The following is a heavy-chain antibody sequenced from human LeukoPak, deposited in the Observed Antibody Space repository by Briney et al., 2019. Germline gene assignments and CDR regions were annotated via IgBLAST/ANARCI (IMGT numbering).Heavy chain of an antibody. V-gene: IGHV3-7*01. CDR3: ARDSRSGYSSSWYDY. CDR1: GFTFSSYW. Sequence: GGSLRLSCAVSGFTFSSYWMSWVRQAPGKGLEWVANIKQDGSEYYVDSVKGRFTISRDNAKNSLYLQMNSLRAEDTAVYYCARDSRSGYSSSWYDYWGQGTLVTVSS. D-gene: IGHD6-13*01. CDR2: IKQDGSE. J-gene: IGHJ4*02.